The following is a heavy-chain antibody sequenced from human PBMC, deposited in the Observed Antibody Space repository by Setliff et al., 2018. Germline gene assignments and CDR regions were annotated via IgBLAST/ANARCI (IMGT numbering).Heavy chain of an antibody. Sequence: TGGSLRLSCAASGFIFDDYAMHWVRQAPGKGLEWVSGIRAGSDNIAYADSVKGRFTISRDNAKNSLHLQMNSLRAEDTAVYYCARGHTSMAPWGQGTLVTVSS. CDR3: ARGHTSMAP. V-gene: IGHV3-9*01. CDR1: GFIFDDYA. D-gene: IGHD5-18*01. CDR2: IRAGSDNI. J-gene: IGHJ5*02.